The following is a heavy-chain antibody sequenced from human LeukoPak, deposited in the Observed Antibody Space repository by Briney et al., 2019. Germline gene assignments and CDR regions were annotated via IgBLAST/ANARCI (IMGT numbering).Heavy chain of an antibody. CDR2: IYTSGST. CDR3: ATHYGSGSSNYYYYYMDV. CDR1: GGSISTYY. V-gene: IGHV4-4*09. J-gene: IGHJ6*03. Sequence: SETLSLTCTVSGGSISTYYWSWIRQPPGKGLEWIGNIYTSGSTNYNPSLKSRVTISVDTSKNHFPLKLSSVTAADTAVYYCATHYGSGSSNYYYYYMDVWGKGTTVTASS. D-gene: IGHD3-10*01.